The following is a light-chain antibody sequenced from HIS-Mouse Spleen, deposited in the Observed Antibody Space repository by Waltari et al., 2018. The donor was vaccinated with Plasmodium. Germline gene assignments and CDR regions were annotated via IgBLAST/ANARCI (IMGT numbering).Light chain of an antibody. J-gene: IGLJ3*02. V-gene: IGLV3-10*01. Sequence: SYELTQPPSVSVSPGQTARITCSGDALPKKYAYWYQKKSDKAPGLVIYEASKRPSGFPGRFSGASSGKMATLAISGAQVEDEADYYCYSTDSSGNHRVFGGGTKLTVL. CDR1: ALPKKY. CDR3: YSTDSSGNHRV. CDR2: EAS.